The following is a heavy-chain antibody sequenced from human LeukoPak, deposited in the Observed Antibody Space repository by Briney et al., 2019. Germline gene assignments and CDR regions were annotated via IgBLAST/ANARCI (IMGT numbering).Heavy chain of an antibody. CDR1: GGSISSGDYY. J-gene: IGHJ4*02. CDR3: ARADGEPRLNFDY. Sequence: SQTLSLTCTVSGGSISSGDYYWSWIRQPPGKGLEWIGYIYYSGNTYYNPSLKSRVTISVDTSKNQFSLKLSSVTAADTAVYYCARADGEPRLNFDYWGQGTLVTVSS. CDR2: IYYSGNT. V-gene: IGHV4-30-4*08. D-gene: IGHD4-17*01.